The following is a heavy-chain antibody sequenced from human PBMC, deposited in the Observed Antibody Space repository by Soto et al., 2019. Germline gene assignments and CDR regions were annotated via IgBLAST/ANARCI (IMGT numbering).Heavy chain of an antibody. Sequence: GASVKVSFKASGGTFSSYAISWVRQAPGQGLEWIGGIIPIFGTANYAQKFQGRVTITADESTSTAYMELSSLRSEDTAVYYCARASFWYDRVVAFEDYYYYGMDVWGQGTTVTVSS. CDR1: GGTFSSYA. J-gene: IGHJ6*01. CDR3: ARASFWYDRVVAFEDYYYYGMDV. V-gene: IGHV1-69*13. CDR2: IIPIFGTA. D-gene: IGHD2-15*01.